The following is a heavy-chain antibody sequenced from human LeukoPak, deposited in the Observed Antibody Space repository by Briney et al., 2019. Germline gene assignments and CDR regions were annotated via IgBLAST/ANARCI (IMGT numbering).Heavy chain of an antibody. V-gene: IGHV3-30*04. CDR2: ISYDGSNI. CDR1: GFSFSSYA. J-gene: IGHJ4*02. D-gene: IGHD6-19*01. CDR3: ATADSSGWSDY. Sequence: PGRSLRLSCAVSGFSFSSYAMYWVRQAPGRGMEWVTIISYDGSNIHYADSVKGRFTVSRDNSRNTLSLQMNNLRPDDTAVYYCATADSSGWSDYWGQGTLVTVSS.